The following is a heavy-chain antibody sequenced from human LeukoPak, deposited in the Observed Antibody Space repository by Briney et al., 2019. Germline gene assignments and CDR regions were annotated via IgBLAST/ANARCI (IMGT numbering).Heavy chain of an antibody. J-gene: IGHJ4*02. Sequence: GGSLRLSCAASGFTFSSYAMSWVRQAPGKGLEWVSAISGSGGSTYYADSVKGRFTISRDNSKNTLYLQMNSLRAEDTAVYYCAKDLGITMIVGVTLFHYWGQGTLVTVSS. V-gene: IGHV3-23*01. D-gene: IGHD3-22*01. CDR2: ISGSGGST. CDR1: GFTFSSYA. CDR3: AKDLGITMIVGVTLFHY.